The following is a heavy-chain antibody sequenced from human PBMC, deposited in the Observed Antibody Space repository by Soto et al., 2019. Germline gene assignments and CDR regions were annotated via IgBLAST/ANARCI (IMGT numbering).Heavy chain of an antibody. J-gene: IGHJ6*03. CDR3: ARGRDIVVVHYYYMDV. Sequence: GGSLRLSCAASGFTFSSYSMNWVRQAPGKGLEWVSSTSSGSSYIYYADSVRGRFTISRDNAKNSLYLQMNSLRAEDTAVYYCARGRDIVVVHYYYMDVWGKGTTVTVSS. V-gene: IGHV3-21*01. D-gene: IGHD2-2*01. CDR1: GFTFSSYS. CDR2: TSSGSSYI.